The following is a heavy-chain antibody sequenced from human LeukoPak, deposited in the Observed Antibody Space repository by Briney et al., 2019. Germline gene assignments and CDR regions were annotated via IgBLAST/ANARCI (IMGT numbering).Heavy chain of an antibody. V-gene: IGHV4-39*01. D-gene: IGHD2-15*01. CDR3: ASALGYCSGGSCYSYYYGMDV. CDR1: GGSISSSSYC. Sequence: ETLSLTCTVSGGSISSSSYCWGWIRQPPGKGLEWIGSIYYSGSTYYNPSLKSRVTISVDTSKNQFSLKLSSVTAADTAVYYCASALGYCSGGSCYSYYYGMDVWGQGTTVTVSS. CDR2: IYYSGST. J-gene: IGHJ6*02.